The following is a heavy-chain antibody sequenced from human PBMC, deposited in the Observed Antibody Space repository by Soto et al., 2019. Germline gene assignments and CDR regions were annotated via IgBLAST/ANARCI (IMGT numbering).Heavy chain of an antibody. V-gene: IGHV2-70*04. CDR1: GFSLSTSGMR. D-gene: IGHD3-22*01. J-gene: IGHJ4*02. CDR3: ARTVRNYYDSSGPYYFDY. Sequence: SGPTLVNPTQTLTLTCTFSGFSLSTSGMRVSWIRQPPGKALEWLARIDWDDDKFYSTSLKTRLIISKDTSKNQVVLTMTNMDPVDTATYYCARTVRNYYDSSGPYYFDYWGQGTLVTVSS. CDR2: IDWDDDK.